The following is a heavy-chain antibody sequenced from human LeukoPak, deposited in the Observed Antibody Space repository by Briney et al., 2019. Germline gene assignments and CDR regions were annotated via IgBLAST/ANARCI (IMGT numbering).Heavy chain of an antibody. CDR3: ARHYDSSRSPFDP. Sequence: SETLSLTCTVSGGSISSSSYHWGWIRQPPGKGLEWIGSIYYSGSTYYNPSLKSRVTISVDTSKNQFSLKLSSVTAADTAVYYCARHYDSSRSPFDPWGQGTLVTVSS. CDR1: GGSISSSSYH. J-gene: IGHJ5*02. D-gene: IGHD3-22*01. V-gene: IGHV4-39*01. CDR2: IYYSGST.